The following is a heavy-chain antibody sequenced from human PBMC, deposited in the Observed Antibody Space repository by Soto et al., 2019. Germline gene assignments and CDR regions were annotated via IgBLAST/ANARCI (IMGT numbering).Heavy chain of an antibody. D-gene: IGHD3-16*02. J-gene: IGHJ4*02. Sequence: VQLVESGGGLVQPGRSLRLSCVASGFTFDDYGMHWVRQAPGKGLEWVPGMSGNGGSIAYADSVKGRFAISRDNAKNSLYLQMNSLRPEDTALYYYAKDISLGELSATDHWGQGTLVTVSS. CDR1: GFTFDDYG. CDR3: AKDISLGELSATDH. CDR2: MSGNGGSI. V-gene: IGHV3-9*01.